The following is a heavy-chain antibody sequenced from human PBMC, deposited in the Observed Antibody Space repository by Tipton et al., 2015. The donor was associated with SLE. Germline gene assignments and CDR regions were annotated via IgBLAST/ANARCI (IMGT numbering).Heavy chain of an antibody. Sequence: TLSLTCTVSGGSISSGGYYWSWIRQHPGKGLEWIGYIYYSGSTYYNPSLKSRVTISVDTSKNQFSLKLSSVTAADTAVYFCARGVGARDYFDYWGQGTLVTVSS. CDR2: IYYSGST. J-gene: IGHJ4*02. CDR3: ARGVGARDYFDY. V-gene: IGHV4-31*03. D-gene: IGHD1-26*01. CDR1: GGSISSGGYY.